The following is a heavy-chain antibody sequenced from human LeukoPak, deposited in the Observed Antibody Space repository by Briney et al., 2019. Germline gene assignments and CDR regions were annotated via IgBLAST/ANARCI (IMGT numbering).Heavy chain of an antibody. D-gene: IGHD3-22*01. Sequence: ASVKVSYKASGYTFTRYGISWGRQAPGQGLEWMGWINPNNGNTNYVQKLQGRVTMTTDTSTSTAYMELRSLRSDDTAVYYCARVGYDSSGRHRYAFDIWGQGTMVTVSS. CDR3: ARVGYDSSGRHRYAFDI. V-gene: IGHV1-18*01. J-gene: IGHJ3*02. CDR2: INPNNGNT. CDR1: GYTFTRYG.